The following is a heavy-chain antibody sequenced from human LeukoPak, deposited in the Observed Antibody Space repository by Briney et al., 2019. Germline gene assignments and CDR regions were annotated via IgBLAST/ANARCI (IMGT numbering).Heavy chain of an antibody. CDR1: GFTISNSY. V-gene: IGHV3-53*01. CDR2: IYSGGST. D-gene: IGHD2-2*01. J-gene: IGHJ4*02. CDR3: AREGSSSTTPFRYYFDY. Sequence: GGSLRLSCAASGFTISNSYMSWVRQAPGKGLEWVSVIYSGGSTYYADSVKGRFTISRDNSKNTLYLQMNSLRAEDTAVYYCAREGSSSTTPFRYYFDYWGQGTLVTVSS.